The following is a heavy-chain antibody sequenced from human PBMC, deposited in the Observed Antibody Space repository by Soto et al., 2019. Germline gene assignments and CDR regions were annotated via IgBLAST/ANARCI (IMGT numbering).Heavy chain of an antibody. V-gene: IGHV3-30-3*01. CDR3: SGYCGGDCYWGSFDY. D-gene: IGHD2-21*02. Sequence: PXGSLRLSCAASGVTFSSYAMHWVRQAPGKGLEWVAVISYDGSNKYYADSVKGRFTISRDNSKNTLYLQMNSLRAEDTAVYYCSGYCGGDCYWGSFDYWGQGTLVTVSS. CDR1: GVTFSSYA. J-gene: IGHJ4*02. CDR2: ISYDGSNK.